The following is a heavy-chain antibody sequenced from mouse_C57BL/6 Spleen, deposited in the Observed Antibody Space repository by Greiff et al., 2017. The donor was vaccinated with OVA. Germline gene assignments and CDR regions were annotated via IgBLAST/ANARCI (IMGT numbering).Heavy chain of an antibody. V-gene: IGHV2-5*01. Sequence: VQLQQSGPGLVQPSQSLSITCTVSGFSLTSYGVHWVRQSPGKGLEWLGVIWRGGSTDYNAAFMSRLSITKDNSKSQVFFKMNRLQADDTAIYYCAKPSYGNYLYWYFDVWGTGTTVTVSS. CDR1: GFSLTSYG. CDR3: AKPSYGNYLYWYFDV. D-gene: IGHD2-1*01. J-gene: IGHJ1*03. CDR2: IWRGGST.